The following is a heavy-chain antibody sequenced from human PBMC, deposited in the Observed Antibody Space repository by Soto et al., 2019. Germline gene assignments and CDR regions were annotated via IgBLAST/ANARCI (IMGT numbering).Heavy chain of an antibody. J-gene: IGHJ6*02. Sequence: VGSLRLSCAASGFTFSSYGMHWVRQAPGKWLEWVAVISYYGSNKYYADSVKGRFTISRDNSKNTLYLQMNSLRAEDTAVYYCAKDLYYDFWSGYYRRTPYYYYGMDVWGQGTTVTVSS. V-gene: IGHV3-30*18. CDR2: ISYYGSNK. D-gene: IGHD3-3*01. CDR3: AKDLYYDFWSGYYRRTPYYYYGMDV. CDR1: GFTFSSYG.